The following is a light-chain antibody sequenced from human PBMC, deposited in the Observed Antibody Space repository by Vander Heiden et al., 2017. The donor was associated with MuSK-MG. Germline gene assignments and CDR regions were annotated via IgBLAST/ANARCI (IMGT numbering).Light chain of an antibody. V-gene: IGKV1-5*03. CDR3: QQYYAFSWT. Sequence: DIQMTQSPSTLSASVGDRVTITCRASHAISNWLAWYQQKPGRAPNLLIYQASTLETGVPSRFSGSGSGTEFTLTISSLQPDDFATYYCQQYYAFSWTFGQGTRVEIK. CDR1: HAISNW. CDR2: QAS. J-gene: IGKJ1*01.